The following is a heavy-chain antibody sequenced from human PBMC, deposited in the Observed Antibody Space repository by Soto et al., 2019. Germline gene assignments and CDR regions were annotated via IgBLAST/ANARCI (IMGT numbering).Heavy chain of an antibody. CDR2: ISSYNGNT. V-gene: IGHV1-18*01. D-gene: IGHD3-9*01. CDR3: ARYYDFDWLFSFDP. Sequence: GASVKVSCKASGYTFITYGISWVRQAPGQGLEWMGWISSYNGNTNYAQKLQGRVTMTTDTSTTTAYMELRSLRSEDTAVYYCARYYDFDWLFSFDPWGQGTLVTVSS. CDR1: GYTFITYG. J-gene: IGHJ5*02.